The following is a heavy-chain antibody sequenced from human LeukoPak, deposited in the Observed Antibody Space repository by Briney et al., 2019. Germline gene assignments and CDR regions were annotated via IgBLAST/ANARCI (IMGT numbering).Heavy chain of an antibody. J-gene: IGHJ4*02. D-gene: IGHD2-2*01. Sequence: GGSLRLSCAASGFTFSSYGMHWVRQAPGKGLEWVAFIRYDGSNKYYADSVKGRFTISRDDSKNTLYLQMNSLRAEDTAVYYCAKDRVVPAANYFDYWGQGTLVTVSS. CDR1: GFTFSSYG. CDR3: AKDRVVPAANYFDY. V-gene: IGHV3-30*02. CDR2: IRYDGSNK.